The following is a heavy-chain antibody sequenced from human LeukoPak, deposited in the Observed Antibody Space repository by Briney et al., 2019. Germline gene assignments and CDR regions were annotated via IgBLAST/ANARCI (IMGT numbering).Heavy chain of an antibody. V-gene: IGHV4-61*02. CDR3: ARDRGILDV. CDR2: IYTSGST. D-gene: IGHD3-10*01. Sequence: SETLSLTCTVSGGSISSGSYYLSWIRQPAGKGLEWIGRIYTSGSTNYNPSLKSRVTISVDTSKNQFSLKLSSVTAADTAVYYCARDRGILDVWGKGTTVTVSS. CDR1: GGSISSGSYY. J-gene: IGHJ6*04.